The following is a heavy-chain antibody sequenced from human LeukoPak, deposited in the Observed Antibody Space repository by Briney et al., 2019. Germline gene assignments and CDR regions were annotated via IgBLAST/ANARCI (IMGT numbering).Heavy chain of an antibody. CDR3: ARPRGPYYYDSSGYDAFDI. CDR2: ISAYNGNT. J-gene: IGHJ3*02. Sequence: GASVKVSCKASGYTFTSYGISWVRQAPGQGLEWTGWISAYNGNTNYAQKLQGRVTMTTDTSTSTAYMELRSLRSDDTAVYYCARPRGPYYYDSSGYDAFDIWGQGTMVTVSS. D-gene: IGHD3-22*01. V-gene: IGHV1-18*01. CDR1: GYTFTSYG.